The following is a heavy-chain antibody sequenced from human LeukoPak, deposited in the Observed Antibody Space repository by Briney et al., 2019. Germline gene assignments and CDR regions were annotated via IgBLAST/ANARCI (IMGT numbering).Heavy chain of an antibody. CDR2: IYNSGKI. Sequence: PSETLSLTCTVSGGSISSYYWSWVRQPPGKGLEWIGYIYNSGKIIYSPSLKCRVTISLDTSKNKCPLKLSSVTAADTAVYYCARRTYSSGWDWGQGTLVTVSS. J-gene: IGHJ4*02. V-gene: IGHV4-59*08. D-gene: IGHD6-19*01. CDR3: ARRTYSSGWD. CDR1: GGSISSYY.